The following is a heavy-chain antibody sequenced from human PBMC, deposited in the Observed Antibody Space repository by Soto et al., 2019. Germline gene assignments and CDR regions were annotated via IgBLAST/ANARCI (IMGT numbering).Heavy chain of an antibody. CDR3: TRDLAVGTVAY. CDR2: ISAYNGNT. J-gene: IGHJ4*02. V-gene: IGHV1-18*01. CDR1: GYTFTSYG. Sequence: QVQLVQSGAEVKKPGASVKVSCKASGYTFTSYGISWVRQAPGQGLEWMGWISAYNGNTKYAQKLQGRVTMTTATSTRTAYMELRSLPSDATAVYYCTRDLAVGTVAYWGQGSLVTVSS.